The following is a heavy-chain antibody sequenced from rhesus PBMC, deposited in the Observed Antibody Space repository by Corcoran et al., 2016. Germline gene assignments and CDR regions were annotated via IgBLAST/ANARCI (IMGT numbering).Heavy chain of an antibody. D-gene: IGHD2-39*02. CDR2: ISYPGQTI. Sequence: EVQLVESGGGLVKPGASLRLSCAASGYTFGDYGMHWVRQAPGKGLEWVSFISYPGQTIYYPDSGKGPVTISRDHAKNSLSLQMNSLRAEDTAVYYCAREGAYCSGGVCYPKYGLDSWGQGVVVTVSS. CDR3: AREGAYCSGGVCYPKYGLDS. CDR1: GYTFGDYG. V-gene: IGHV3-183*01. J-gene: IGHJ6*01.